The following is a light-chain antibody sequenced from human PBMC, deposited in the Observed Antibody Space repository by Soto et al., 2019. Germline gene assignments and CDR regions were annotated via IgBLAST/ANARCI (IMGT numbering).Light chain of an antibody. CDR3: ASWDDRLNVDV. Sequence: QSALTQPPSASGSPGQSVAISCTGTSTNVGGYNYVSWYQQHPGKAPKFMIYEINKRPSGVPDRFSGSKSGTTASLTVAGLQDDDAADYCWASWDDRLNVDVFGGGTKVTVL. CDR1: STNVGGYNY. V-gene: IGLV2-8*01. J-gene: IGLJ2*01. CDR2: EIN.